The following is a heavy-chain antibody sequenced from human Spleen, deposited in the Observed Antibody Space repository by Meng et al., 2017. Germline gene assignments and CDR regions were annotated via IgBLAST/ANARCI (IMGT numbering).Heavy chain of an antibody. J-gene: IGHJ4*02. Sequence: GGSLRLSCAASGFTFDDYGMSWVRQAPGKGLEWVSGISWNSGSIGYADSVKGRFTISRDNAKNSLYLQMNSLRAEDTALYYCAKAAYYYDSSGYYPSDYWGQGTLVTVSS. CDR3: AKAAYYYDSSGYYPSDY. CDR2: ISWNSGSI. CDR1: GFTFDDYG. D-gene: IGHD3-22*01. V-gene: IGHV3-20*04.